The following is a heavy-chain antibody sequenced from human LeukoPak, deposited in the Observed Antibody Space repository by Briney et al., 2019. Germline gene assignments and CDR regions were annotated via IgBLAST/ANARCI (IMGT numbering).Heavy chain of an antibody. CDR1: GAAINSGDYY. CDR2: IYYSGST. J-gene: IGHJ4*02. Sequence: SETLSLTCTVSGAAINSGDYYWSWIRQPPGKGLEWIGSIYYSGSTHYNPSLKSRVTMSIDTSKNQFSLKLSSVTAADTAVYYCARRPGEYGGNDFDYWGQGTLVTVSS. D-gene: IGHD4/OR15-4a*01. CDR3: ARRPGEYGGNDFDY. V-gene: IGHV4-39*01.